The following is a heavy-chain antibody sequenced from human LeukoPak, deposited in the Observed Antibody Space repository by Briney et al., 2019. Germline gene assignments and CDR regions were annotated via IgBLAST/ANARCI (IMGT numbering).Heavy chain of an antibody. V-gene: IGHV4-34*01. CDR3: ARRWAIAVAVLDY. Sequence: PSETLSLTCAVYGGSFSGYYWSWIRQPPGKGLEWIGEINHSGSTNYNPSLKSRVTISVDTSKNQFSPKLSSVTAADTAVYYCARRWAIAVAVLDYWGQGTLVTVSS. D-gene: IGHD6-19*01. CDR1: GGSFSGYY. CDR2: INHSGST. J-gene: IGHJ4*02.